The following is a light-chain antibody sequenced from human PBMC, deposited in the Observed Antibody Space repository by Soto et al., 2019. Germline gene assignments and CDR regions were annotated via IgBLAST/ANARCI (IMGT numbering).Light chain of an antibody. J-gene: IGKJ3*01. Sequence: EIVLTQSPATLSVSPGERAALSCRASQSVNKHLAWYQHRPGQAPRLLIYDTSYRAAGIPAMFSCSGSGTDFTLTFSSLEPEDLAVYYCQQRGTFGPGTKVDIK. CDR2: DTS. CDR1: QSVNKH. CDR3: QQRGT. V-gene: IGKV3-11*01.